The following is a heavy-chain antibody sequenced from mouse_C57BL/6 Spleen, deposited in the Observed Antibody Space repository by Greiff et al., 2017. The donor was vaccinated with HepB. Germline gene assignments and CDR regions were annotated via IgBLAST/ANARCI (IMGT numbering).Heavy chain of an antibody. D-gene: IGHD1-1*01. CDR1: GYTFTGYW. CDR3: ASEVVDWYFDV. CDR2: ILPGSGST. Sequence: QVQLKQSGAELMKPGASVKLSCKATGYTFTGYWIEWVKQRPGHGLEWIGEILPGSGSTNYNEKFKGKAPFTADTYSNTAYMQLSSLTTEDSAIYYCASEVVDWYFDVWGTGTTVTVSS. V-gene: IGHV1-9*01. J-gene: IGHJ1*03.